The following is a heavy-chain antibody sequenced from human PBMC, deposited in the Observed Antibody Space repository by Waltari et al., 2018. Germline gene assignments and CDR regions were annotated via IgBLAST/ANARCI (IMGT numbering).Heavy chain of an antibody. D-gene: IGHD3-3*01. CDR2: IYESGCT. V-gene: IGHV4-39*01. Sequence: QLQLQESGPGLVKPSETLSLTCTVSGASLSNSSYYWVWFRQPPGKELEWIGSIYESGCTYYNPSFMCRATLSVDSSMNHFSLELSSVTAPDTVVYFCAWVSYDFCSCRNAVNAFDIWGHGSMVIVSS. J-gene: IGHJ3*02. CDR3: AWVSYDFCSCRNAVNAFDI. CDR1: GASLSNSSYY.